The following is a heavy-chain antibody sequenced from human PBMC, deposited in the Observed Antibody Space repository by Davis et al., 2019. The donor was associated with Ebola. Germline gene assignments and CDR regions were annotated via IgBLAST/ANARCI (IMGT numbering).Heavy chain of an antibody. CDR3: ARVRVVVAATGFYYYYGMDV. Sequence: PSETLSLTCAVYGGSFSGYYWSWIRQPPGKGLEWIGEINHSGSTNYNPSLKSRVTISVDTSKNQFSLKLSSVTAADTAVYYCARVRVVVAATGFYYYYGMDVWGQGTTVTVSS. J-gene: IGHJ6*02. CDR2: INHSGST. CDR1: GGSFSGYY. D-gene: IGHD2-15*01. V-gene: IGHV4-34*01.